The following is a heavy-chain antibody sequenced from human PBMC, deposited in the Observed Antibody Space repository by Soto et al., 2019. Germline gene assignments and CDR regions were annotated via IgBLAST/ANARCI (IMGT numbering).Heavy chain of an antibody. D-gene: IGHD3-3*01. CDR1: GFTFSNYA. V-gene: IGHV3-23*01. CDR3: AKEPNYDFWSGYRYFES. CDR2: MSGSGGST. J-gene: IGHJ4*02. Sequence: DVQLLESGGGLVQPGGSLRLSCTASGFTFSNYAMSWVRQAPGKGLEWVSSMSGSGGSTYYADSVKGRFTISRDNSKKTLDLHMSSLRAEDTAFYYCAKEPNYDFWSGYRYFESWGQGSLVTVSS.